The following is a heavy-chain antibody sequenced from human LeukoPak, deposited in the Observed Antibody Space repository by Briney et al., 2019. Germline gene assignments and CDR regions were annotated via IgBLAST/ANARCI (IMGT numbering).Heavy chain of an antibody. CDR1: GFTFSSYA. CDR2: ISGRGDIT. J-gene: IGHJ2*01. CDR3: AKDRGYTYALQAYYFDL. D-gene: IGHD5-18*01. Sequence: PGGSLRLSCAASGFTFSSYAMSWVRQAPGRGLEWVSAISGRGDITYSADSVKGRFTISRDNSRNTLSLQMNSLRGEDTAVYYCAKDRGYTYALQAYYFDLWGRGTLVTVSS. V-gene: IGHV3-23*01.